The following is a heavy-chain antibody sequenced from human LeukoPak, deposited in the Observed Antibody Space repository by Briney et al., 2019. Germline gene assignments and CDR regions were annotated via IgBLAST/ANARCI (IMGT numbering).Heavy chain of an antibody. CDR1: GGTFSSYA. V-gene: IGHV1-69*01. CDR2: IIPIFGTA. CDR3: ARVDCSGGSCYGRLNAFDI. Sequence: GSSVKVSCKASGGTFSSYAISWVRQAPGQGLEWMGGIIPIFGTASYAQKFQGRVTITADESTSTAYMELSSLRSEDTAVYYCARVDCSGGSCYGRLNAFDIWGQGTMVTVSS. D-gene: IGHD2-15*01. J-gene: IGHJ3*02.